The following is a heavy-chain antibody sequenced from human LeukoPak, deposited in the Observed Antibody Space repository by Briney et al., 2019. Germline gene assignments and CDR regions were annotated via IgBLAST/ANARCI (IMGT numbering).Heavy chain of an antibody. CDR1: GFTFSSCA. V-gene: IGHV3-30*04. CDR2: ISYDGSNK. CDR3: ARSIVVVPAVDDY. Sequence: GSLRLSCAASGFTFSSCAMHWVRQAPGKGLEWVAVISYDGSNKYYADSVKGRFTISRDNSKNTLYLQMNSLRAEDTAVYYCARSIVVVPAVDDYWGQGTLVTVSS. J-gene: IGHJ4*02. D-gene: IGHD2-2*01.